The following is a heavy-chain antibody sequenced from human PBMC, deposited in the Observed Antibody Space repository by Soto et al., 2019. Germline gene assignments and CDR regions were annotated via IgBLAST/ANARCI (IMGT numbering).Heavy chain of an antibody. V-gene: IGHV3-23*01. J-gene: IGHJ3*02. CDR1: GFTFNNYA. Sequence: GGSLRLSCAASGFTFNNYALTWVRQAPGQGLEWVSTISVSGGTTNYSDSVKGRFTISRDNSKNTLYLQMNSLTAGDTAVYYCAKATATGGGAFDICGQGTMVTVSS. D-gene: IGHD2-8*02. CDR3: AKATATGGGAFDI. CDR2: ISVSGGTT.